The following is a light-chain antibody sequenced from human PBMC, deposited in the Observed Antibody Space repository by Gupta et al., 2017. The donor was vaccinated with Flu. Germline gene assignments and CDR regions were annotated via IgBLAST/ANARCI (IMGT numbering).Light chain of an antibody. CDR2: GTS. Sequence: EIVLTQSPGTLSLSPGERAALSCRASQSVSRSYLAWYQQRPGQAPRLLIYGTSSRATGIPDRFSGSGSETDFTLTISRLEPEDFAVYYCQQFGNSPFTFGQGSKLEIK. V-gene: IGKV3-20*01. CDR3: QQFGNSPFT. J-gene: IGKJ2*01. CDR1: QSVSRSY.